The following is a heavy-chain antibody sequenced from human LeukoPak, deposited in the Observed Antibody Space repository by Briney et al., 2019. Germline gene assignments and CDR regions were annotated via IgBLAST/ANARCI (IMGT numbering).Heavy chain of an antibody. V-gene: IGHV1-18*01. J-gene: IGHJ6*02. CDR2: ISAYNGNT. D-gene: IGHD3-3*01. CDR1: GYTFTSYG. Sequence: ASVKVSCKASGYTFTSYGISWVRQAPGQGLEWMGWISAYNGNTNYAQKLQGRVTMTTDTSTSTAYMELRSLRSDDTAVYYCARDDFWSGYHYYYGMDVWGQGTTVTVPS. CDR3: ARDDFWSGYHYYYGMDV.